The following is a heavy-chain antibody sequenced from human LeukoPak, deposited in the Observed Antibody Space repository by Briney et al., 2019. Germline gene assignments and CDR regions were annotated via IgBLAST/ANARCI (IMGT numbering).Heavy chain of an antibody. V-gene: IGHV3-66*01. Sequence: GGSLRLSCAASGFTVSSNYMSWVRQAPGKGLEWVSVIYSGGSTYYADSVKGRFTISRDNAKNSLYLQMNSLRAEDTAVYYCARDSSSWFEYYFDYWGQGTLVTVSS. CDR2: IYSGGST. J-gene: IGHJ4*02. CDR1: GFTVSSNY. D-gene: IGHD6-13*01. CDR3: ARDSSSWFEYYFDY.